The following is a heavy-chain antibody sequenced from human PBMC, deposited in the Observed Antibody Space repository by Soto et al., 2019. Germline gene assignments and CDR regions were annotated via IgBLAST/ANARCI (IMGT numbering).Heavy chain of an antibody. V-gene: IGHV3-33*01. CDR3: ARDGVGATTFYGYFDY. D-gene: IGHD1-26*01. J-gene: IGHJ4*02. CDR1: GFRFSGFG. CDR2: LRYDGSNK. Sequence: QVQLVESGGGVVQPGRSLRLSCAASGFRFSGFGMHWVRQAPGKGLEWVAILRYDGSNKYYADSVKGRFTISRDNSQNTLYLQMDSLRVEGTAVYDCARDGVGATTFYGYFDYWGQGILVTVSS.